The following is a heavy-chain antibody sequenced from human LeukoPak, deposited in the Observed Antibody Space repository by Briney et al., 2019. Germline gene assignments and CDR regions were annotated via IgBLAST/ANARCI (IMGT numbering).Heavy chain of an antibody. D-gene: IGHD2-21*01. CDR1: GLTFSSYW. CDR3: AKEKDTIYFDL. CDR2: IKQDGTEK. Sequence: GGSLRLSCAASGLTFSSYWMSWVRQAPGKGLEWVANIKQDGTEKYYADSVRGRFTISRDNSENSVYLQMDSLTTEDTAVYYCAKEKDTIYFDLWGQGTLVTVSA. V-gene: IGHV3-7*03. J-gene: IGHJ3*01.